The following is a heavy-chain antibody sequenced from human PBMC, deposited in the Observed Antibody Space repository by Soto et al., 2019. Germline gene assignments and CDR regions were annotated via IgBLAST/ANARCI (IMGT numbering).Heavy chain of an antibody. Sequence: QVQLVQSGAEVKKPGASVKVSCKASGYTFTSYAMHWVRQAPGQRLEWMGWINAGNGNTKYSQKLQCRVTITKHTAASTAYMELSSLRSEDTAVYYCARGPGGPDGPGDYWGQGTLVTVSS. CDR2: INAGNGNT. V-gene: IGHV1-3*01. CDR3: ARGPGGPDGPGDY. D-gene: IGHD2-15*01. J-gene: IGHJ4*02. CDR1: GYTFTSYA.